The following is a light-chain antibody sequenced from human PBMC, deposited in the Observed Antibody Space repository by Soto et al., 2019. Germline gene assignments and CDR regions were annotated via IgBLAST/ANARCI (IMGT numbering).Light chain of an antibody. Sequence: QSALTQPASVCGSPGQSITISCTGTSSDIGGYNYVSWFQQHPGKAPKLIIYDVNNRPSGVSNRFSGSKSGTTASLAISGLQAEDEAEYFCSSYAGTNTLVLFGGGTKLTVL. CDR1: SSDIGGYNY. CDR3: SSYAGTNTLVL. J-gene: IGLJ2*01. CDR2: DVN. V-gene: IGLV2-14*01.